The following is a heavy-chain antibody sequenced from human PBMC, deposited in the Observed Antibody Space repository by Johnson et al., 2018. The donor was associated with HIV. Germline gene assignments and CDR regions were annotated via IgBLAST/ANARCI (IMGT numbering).Heavy chain of an antibody. CDR1: GFTFSSYA. V-gene: IGHV3-30*04. J-gene: IGHJ3*02. D-gene: IGHD3/OR15-3a*01. CDR3: AKGDLDCTDDFCYVDAFDM. CDR2: ISYDGSNK. Sequence: QVQLVESGGGVVQPGRSLRLSCAASGFTFSSYAMHWVRQAPGKGLEWVAVISYDGSNKYYADSVKGLFTISRDNSKNTLYLQMNSLRAEDTAVFYCAKGDLDCTDDFCYVDAFDMWGQGTMVTVSS.